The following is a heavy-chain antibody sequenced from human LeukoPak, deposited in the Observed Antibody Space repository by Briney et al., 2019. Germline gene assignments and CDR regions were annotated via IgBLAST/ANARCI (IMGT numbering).Heavy chain of an antibody. CDR1: GYTLTELS. J-gene: IGHJ4*02. V-gene: IGHV1-24*01. D-gene: IGHD2-15*01. CDR3: ATSLYRYCSGGRCYQD. Sequence: GASVKVSCKVSGYTLTELSMHWVRQAPGKGLEWMASFDPEDDETIYAQKFQGRVTMTDDTSTDTAYMEVSSLRSEDTALYYCATSLYRYCSGGRCYQDWGPGTLVTVSS. CDR2: FDPEDDET.